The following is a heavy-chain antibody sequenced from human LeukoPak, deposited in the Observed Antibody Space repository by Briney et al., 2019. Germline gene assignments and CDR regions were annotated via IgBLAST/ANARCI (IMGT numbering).Heavy chain of an antibody. CDR1: GYTFTSYY. V-gene: IGHV1-46*01. CDR3: ARDHRAVAGRADY. D-gene: IGHD6-19*01. J-gene: IGHJ4*02. CDR2: INPSGGST. Sequence: GASVKVSCKASGYTFTSYYIHWVRQAPGQGLEWMGIINPSGGSTYYTQKLQGRVTMTTDTSTSTAYMELRSLRSDDTAVYYCARDHRAVAGRADYWGQGTLVTVSS.